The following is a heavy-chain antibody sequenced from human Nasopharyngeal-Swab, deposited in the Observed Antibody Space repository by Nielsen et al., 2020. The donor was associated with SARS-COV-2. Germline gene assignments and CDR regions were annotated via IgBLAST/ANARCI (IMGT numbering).Heavy chain of an antibody. Sequence: GGSLRLSCAASGFTFSSYGMHWVRQAPGKGLEWVAVIWYDGSNKYYADSVKGRFTISRDNSKNTLYLQMNSLRAEDTAVYYCARDLAPVYYGSGSYYFRFGMDVWGQGTTVTVSS. CDR1: GFTFSSYG. V-gene: IGHV3-30*19. CDR2: IWYDGSNK. CDR3: ARDLAPVYYGSGSYYFRFGMDV. D-gene: IGHD3-10*01. J-gene: IGHJ6*02.